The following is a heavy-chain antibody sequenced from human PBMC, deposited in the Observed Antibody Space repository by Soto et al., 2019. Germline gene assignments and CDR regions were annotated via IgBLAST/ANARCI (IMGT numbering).Heavy chain of an antibody. Sequence: EGSLRRSCSASGFAFSNYEMNWVRQAPGKGLEWVSYISLSGSTIYYADSVKGRFTISRDDAKNSLYLQMDSLRADDTAVYSCAREYLSASPTFFDYWGHGTVVTV. CDR1: GFAFSNYE. CDR2: ISLSGSTI. D-gene: IGHD3-10*01. V-gene: IGHV3-48*03. J-gene: IGHJ4*01. CDR3: AREYLSASPTFFDY.